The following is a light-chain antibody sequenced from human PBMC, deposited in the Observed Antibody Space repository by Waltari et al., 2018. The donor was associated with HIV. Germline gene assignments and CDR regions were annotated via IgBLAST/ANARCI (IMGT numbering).Light chain of an antibody. Sequence: DIQMTQSPSSLSASVGDTVTISCRPSQTISIYLSWYQQIPGKAPKLLIYATSTLQTGVPSRFSGGGSGTDFTLTISSLQSEDFALYYCQQRYTSPYTFGQGTKVEIE. CDR2: ATS. CDR1: QTISIY. J-gene: IGKJ2*01. CDR3: QQRYTSPYT. V-gene: IGKV1-39*01.